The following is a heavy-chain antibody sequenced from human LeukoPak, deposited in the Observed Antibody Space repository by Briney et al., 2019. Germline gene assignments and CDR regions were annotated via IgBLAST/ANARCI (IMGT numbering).Heavy chain of an antibody. Sequence: SQTLSLTSAISGDSVYSNSAAWNSIRQSPSRGLEWLGRTYYRSKWYNDYAVSVKSRITINPDTSKNQFSLKLSSVTAADTAVYYCARTSGDWLSWAWIGVDVWGQGTTVTVSS. CDR3: ARTSGDWLSWAWIGVDV. J-gene: IGHJ6*02. CDR2: TYYRSKWYN. CDR1: GDSVYSNSAA. D-gene: IGHD3-9*01. V-gene: IGHV6-1*01.